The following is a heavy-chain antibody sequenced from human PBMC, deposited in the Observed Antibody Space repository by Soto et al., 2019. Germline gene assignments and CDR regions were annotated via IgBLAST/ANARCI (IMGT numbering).Heavy chain of an antibody. Sequence: ASVKVSCKVSGYTLTELSMHWVRQAPGKGLEWMGGFDPEDGETIYAQKFQGRVTMTEDTSTDTAYMELSSLRSEDTAVYYCARASTRRYFDWLLFDYWGQGTLVTVSS. J-gene: IGHJ4*02. CDR2: FDPEDGET. V-gene: IGHV1-24*01. D-gene: IGHD3-9*01. CDR1: GYTLTELS. CDR3: ARASTRRYFDWLLFDY.